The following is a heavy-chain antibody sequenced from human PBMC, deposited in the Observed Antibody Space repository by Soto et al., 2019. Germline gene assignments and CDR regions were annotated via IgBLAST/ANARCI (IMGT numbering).Heavy chain of an antibody. CDR3: AGRDGYNSEVTFDY. CDR2: ISYDGSNK. J-gene: IGHJ4*02. D-gene: IGHD5-12*01. Sequence: GGSLRLSCGASGFTFSSYAMHWVRQAPGKGLEWVAVISYDGSNKYYADSVKGRFTISRDNSKNTLYLQMNSLRAEDTAVYYCAGRDGYNSEVTFDYWGQGTPVPVYS. V-gene: IGHV3-30-3*01. CDR1: GFTFSSYA.